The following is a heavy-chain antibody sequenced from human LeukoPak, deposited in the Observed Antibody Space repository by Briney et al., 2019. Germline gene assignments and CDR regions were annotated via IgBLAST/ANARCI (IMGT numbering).Heavy chain of an antibody. CDR1: GDSVSSNSVT. Sequence: SQTLSLTCAISGDSVSSNSVTWNWIRQSPSRGLEWLGRTYYRSTWYNDYAVSVRGRITVNPDTSKNQFSLQLNSVTPEDTAVYYCARDIAVAGTFDYWGQGTLVTVSS. CDR2: TYYRSTWYN. D-gene: IGHD6-19*01. J-gene: IGHJ4*02. V-gene: IGHV6-1*01. CDR3: ARDIAVAGTFDY.